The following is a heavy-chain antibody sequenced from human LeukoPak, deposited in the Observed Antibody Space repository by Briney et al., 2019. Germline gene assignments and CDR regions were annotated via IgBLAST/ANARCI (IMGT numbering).Heavy chain of an antibody. D-gene: IGHD5-18*01. CDR1: GYTFTSYD. J-gene: IGHJ4*02. V-gene: IGHV1-8*03. CDR3: ARGLQLWFPFDY. Sequence: ASVKVSCKASGYTFTSYDINWVRQATGQGLEWMGWMNPNSGNTGYAQKFQGRVTITRNTSISTAYMELSSLRSEDTAVYYCARGLQLWFPFDYWGQGTLVTVSS. CDR2: MNPNSGNT.